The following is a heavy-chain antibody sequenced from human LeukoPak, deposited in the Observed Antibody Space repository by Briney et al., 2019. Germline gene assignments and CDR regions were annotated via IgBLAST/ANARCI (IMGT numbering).Heavy chain of an antibody. Sequence: GGSLRLSCVASGFTFSNYLTNWVRQAPGKGLEWVSGISHSGSSIYYADSVKGRFTISRDNSKNTLYLQMDRLRVEDTAVYYCAKGQAVAGPEYFQHWGQGTLVTVSS. CDR3: AKGQAVAGPEYFQH. CDR2: ISHSGSSI. J-gene: IGHJ1*01. V-gene: IGHV3-23*01. D-gene: IGHD6-19*01. CDR1: GFTFSNYL.